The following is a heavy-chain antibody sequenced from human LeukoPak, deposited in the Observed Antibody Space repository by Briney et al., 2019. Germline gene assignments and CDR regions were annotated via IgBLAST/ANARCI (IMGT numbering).Heavy chain of an antibody. CDR1: GYTFTSYY. D-gene: IGHD3-22*01. CDR3: ARSTMIVVVHHYFFDY. V-gene: IGHV1-69*06. J-gene: IGHJ4*02. Sequence: SVKVSCKASGYTFTSYYMHWVRQAPGQGLEWMGGIIPIFGTPNYAQKFQGRLTITADKSTSTAYMELSSLRSEDTAVYYCARSTMIVVVHHYFFDYWGQGTLVTVSS. CDR2: IIPIFGTP.